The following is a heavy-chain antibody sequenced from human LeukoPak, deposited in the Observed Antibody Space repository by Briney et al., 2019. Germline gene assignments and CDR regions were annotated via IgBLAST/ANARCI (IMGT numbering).Heavy chain of an antibody. D-gene: IGHD6-13*01. CDR2: IYSGGST. V-gene: IGHV3-66*01. J-gene: IGHJ6*02. CDR1: GFTVSSNY. CDR3: VRDRGIASTGGYGMDV. Sequence: GGSLRLSCVVSGFTVSSNYMSWFRQAPGKGLEWVSVIYSGGSTYYADSVKGRFTISRDNSKNTLYLQMNSLRAEDTAVYYCVRDRGIASTGGYGMDVWGQGTTVTVSS.